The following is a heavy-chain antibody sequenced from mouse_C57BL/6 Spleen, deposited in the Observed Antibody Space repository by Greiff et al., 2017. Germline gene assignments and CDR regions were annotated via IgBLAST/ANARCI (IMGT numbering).Heavy chain of an antibody. CDR3: TTYGLFDY. D-gene: IGHD1-1*02. V-gene: IGHV14-4*01. J-gene: IGHJ2*01. CDR1: GFNIKDDY. Sequence: EVQLQQSGAELVRPGASVTLSCTASGFNIKDDYMHWVKQRPEQGLEWIGWIDPENGDTEYASKFQGKATITADTSSNTAYLQLSSLTSEDTAVYYCTTYGLFDYWGQGTTLTVSS. CDR2: IDPENGDT.